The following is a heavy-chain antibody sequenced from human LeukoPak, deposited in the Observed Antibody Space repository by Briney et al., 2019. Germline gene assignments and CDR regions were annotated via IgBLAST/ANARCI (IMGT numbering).Heavy chain of an antibody. CDR1: GGSISSYH. J-gene: IGHJ6*03. CDR2: IYTSVSI. V-gene: IGHV4-4*07. Sequence: PSETLSLTCTVSGGSISSYHWSCSRQPAGKGLWWIGRIYTSVSINYNPSLKSRVTMSVDTSKNQFSLNLRSVTAADTAVYYCARDLGNYYDSSGPGFYYMDVWGKGTTVTVSS. D-gene: IGHD3-22*01. CDR3: ARDLGNYYDSSGPGFYYMDV.